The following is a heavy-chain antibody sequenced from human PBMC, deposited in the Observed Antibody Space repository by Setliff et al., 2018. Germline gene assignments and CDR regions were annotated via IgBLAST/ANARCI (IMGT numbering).Heavy chain of an antibody. V-gene: IGHV1-8*01. CDR2: MNPNSGNT. D-gene: IGHD3-10*01. J-gene: IGHJ6*02. CDR3: ARGPGGSGSYVFYYYYYGMDV. CDR1: GYTSTSYD. Sequence: GASVKVSCKASGYTSTSYDINWVRQATGQGLEWMGWMNPNSGNTGYAQKFQGRVTMTRNTSISTAYMELSSLRSEDTAVYYCARGPGGSGSYVFYYYYYGMDVWGQGTTVTVSS.